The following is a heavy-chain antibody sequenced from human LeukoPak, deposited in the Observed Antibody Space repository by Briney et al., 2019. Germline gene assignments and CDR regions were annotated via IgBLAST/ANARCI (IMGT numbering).Heavy chain of an antibody. V-gene: IGHV3-53*01. Sequence: GGSLRLSCAGSGFTFSSYAVSWVRQAPGKGLEWVSVIYSGGSTYYADSVKGRFTISRDNSKNTLYLQMNSLRAEDTAVYYCASYGDYQFAYWGQGTLVTVSS. D-gene: IGHD4-17*01. CDR2: IYSGGST. CDR3: ASYGDYQFAY. CDR1: GFTFSSYA. J-gene: IGHJ4*02.